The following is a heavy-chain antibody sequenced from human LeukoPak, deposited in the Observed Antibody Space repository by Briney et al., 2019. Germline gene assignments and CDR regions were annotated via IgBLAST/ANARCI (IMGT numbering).Heavy chain of an antibody. CDR3: ASTLTAPSIVGARHAAFDI. V-gene: IGHV4-31*03. CDR2: IYYSGST. D-gene: IGHD1-26*01. J-gene: IGHJ3*02. Sequence: SETLSLTCTVSGGSISSGGYYWSWIRQHPGKGLEWIGYIYYSGSTYYNPSLKSRVTISVDTSKNQFSLKLSSVTAADTAVYYCASTLTAPSIVGARHAAFDIWGQGTMVTVSS. CDR1: GGSISSGGYY.